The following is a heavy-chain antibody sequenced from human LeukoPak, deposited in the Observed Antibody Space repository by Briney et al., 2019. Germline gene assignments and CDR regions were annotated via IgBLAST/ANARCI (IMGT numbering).Heavy chain of an antibody. CDR2: IYHSGST. D-gene: IGHD6-13*01. V-gene: IGHV4-38-2*02. CDR1: GYSIGSGYY. Sequence: SETLSLTCTVSGYSIGSGYYWGWIRQPPGKGLEWIGSIYHSGSTYYNPSLKSRVTISVDTSKNQFSLKLSSVTAADTAVYYCARGRIAAAGTNWFDPWGQGTLVTVSS. CDR3: ARGRIAAAGTNWFDP. J-gene: IGHJ5*02.